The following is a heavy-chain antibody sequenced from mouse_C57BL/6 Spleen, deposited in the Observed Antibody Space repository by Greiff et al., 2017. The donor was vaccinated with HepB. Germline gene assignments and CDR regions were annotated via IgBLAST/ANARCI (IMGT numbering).Heavy chain of an antibody. CDR1: GFTFSSYT. J-gene: IGHJ1*03. D-gene: IGHD1-1*01. CDR2: ISGGGGNT. Sequence: EVKLMESGGGLVKPGGSLKLSCAASGFTFSSYTMSWVRQTPEKRLEWVATISGGGGNTYYPDSVKGRFTISRDNAKNTLYLQMSSLRSEDTALYYCARHTHYYGSRGGYFDVWGTGTTVTVSS. V-gene: IGHV5-9*01. CDR3: ARHTHYYGSRGGYFDV.